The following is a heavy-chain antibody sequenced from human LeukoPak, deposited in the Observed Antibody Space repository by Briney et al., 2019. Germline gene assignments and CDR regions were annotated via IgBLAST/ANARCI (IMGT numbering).Heavy chain of an antibody. CDR1: GYSFISSW. CDR3: ARHPEQSSGY. Sequence: GESLKISCKGSGYSFISSWIAWVRQMPGKGLEWMGLIYPGDSNTRYSPSFQGQVTISADRSISTAYLQWSSLKASDTAMYYCARHPEQSSGYWGQGTLVTVSS. V-gene: IGHV5-51*01. J-gene: IGHJ4*02. D-gene: IGHD6-19*01. CDR2: IYPGDSNT.